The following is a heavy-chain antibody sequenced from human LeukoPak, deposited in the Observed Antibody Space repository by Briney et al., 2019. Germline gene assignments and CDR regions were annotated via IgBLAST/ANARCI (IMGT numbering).Heavy chain of an antibody. CDR3: ARGYCSGGSCQRYFHH. Sequence: SETLSLTCAVYGGSFSGYYWSWIRQPPGKGLEWIGEINHSGSTSYNPSPKSPVTISVDTSKNQFSLKLSSVTAADTAVYYCARGYCSGGSCQRYFHHWGKGTLVTVSS. CDR1: GGSFSGYY. J-gene: IGHJ1*01. D-gene: IGHD2-15*01. V-gene: IGHV4-34*01. CDR2: INHSGST.